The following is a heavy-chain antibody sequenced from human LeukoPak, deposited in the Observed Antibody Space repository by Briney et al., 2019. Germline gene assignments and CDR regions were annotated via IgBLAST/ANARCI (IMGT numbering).Heavy chain of an antibody. CDR3: ARASRVLRYFDWLWNP. V-gene: IGHV4-4*02. D-gene: IGHD3-9*01. CDR2: IYHSGST. J-gene: IGHJ5*02. CDR1: GCSISSSNW. Sequence: SGTLSLTCAVSGCSISSSNWWSWVRQPPGKGLEWIGEIYHSGSTYYNPSLKSRVTISVDTSKNQFSLKLSSVTAADTAVYYCARASRVLRYFDWLWNPWGQGTLVTVSS.